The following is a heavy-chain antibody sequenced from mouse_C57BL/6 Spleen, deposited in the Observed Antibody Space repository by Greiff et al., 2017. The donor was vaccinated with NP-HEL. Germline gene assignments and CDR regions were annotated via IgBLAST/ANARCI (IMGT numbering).Heavy chain of an antibody. J-gene: IGHJ4*01. CDR3: ASGWDY. CDR1: GFTFSSYG. CDR2: ISSGGSYT. V-gene: IGHV5-6*01. Sequence: DVQLVESGGDLVKPGGSLKLSCAASGFTFSSYGMSWVRQTPDKRLEWVATISSGGSYTYYPDSVKGRFTISRDNAKNTLYLQMSSLKSEDTAMYYCASGWDYWGQGTSVTVSS.